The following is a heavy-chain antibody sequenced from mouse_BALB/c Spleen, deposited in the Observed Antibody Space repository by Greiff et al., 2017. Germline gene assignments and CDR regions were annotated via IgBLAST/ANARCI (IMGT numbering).Heavy chain of an antibody. Sequence: QVQLQQPGAELVKPGASVKLSCKASGYTFTSYWMHWVKQRPGQGLEWIGEINPSNGRTNYNEKFKSKATLTVDKSASTAYMQLSSLTSEDSAVYYCASTVVATKYYFDYWGQGTTLTVSS. V-gene: IGHV1S81*02. CDR1: GYTFTSYW. CDR2: INPSNGRT. D-gene: IGHD1-1*01. J-gene: IGHJ2*01. CDR3: ASTVVATKYYFDY.